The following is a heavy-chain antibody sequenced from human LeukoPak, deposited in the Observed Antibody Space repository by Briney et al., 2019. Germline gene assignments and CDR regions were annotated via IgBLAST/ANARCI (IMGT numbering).Heavy chain of an antibody. Sequence: ASVKVSCKASGGTFCSYAISWVRQAPGQGLECMGGIIPIFGTANYAQKFQGRVTITADESTSTAYMELSSLRSEDTAVYYCARVGITMVRGVSPGYYFDYWGQGTLVTVSS. D-gene: IGHD3-10*01. V-gene: IGHV1-69*13. CDR2: IIPIFGTA. CDR1: GGTFCSYA. J-gene: IGHJ4*02. CDR3: ARVGITMVRGVSPGYYFDY.